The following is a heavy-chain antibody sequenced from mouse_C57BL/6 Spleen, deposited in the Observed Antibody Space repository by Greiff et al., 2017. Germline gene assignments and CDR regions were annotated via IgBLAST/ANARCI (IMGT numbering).Heavy chain of an antibody. CDR3: ATPPRYDYWFAY. J-gene: IGHJ3*01. CDR1: GYTFTSYW. CDR2: IHPSDSDT. Sequence: VQLQQPGAELVKPGASVKVSCKASGYTFTSYWMHWVKQRPGQGLEWIGRIHPSDSDTNYNQKFKGKATLTVDKSSSTAYMQLSSLTSEDSAVYYCATPPRYDYWFAYWGQGTLVTVSA. D-gene: IGHD2-12*01. V-gene: IGHV1-74*01.